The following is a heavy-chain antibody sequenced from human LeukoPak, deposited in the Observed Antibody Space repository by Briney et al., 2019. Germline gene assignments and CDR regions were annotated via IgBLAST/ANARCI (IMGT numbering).Heavy chain of an antibody. V-gene: IGHV3-7*01. CDR1: GFTFSSYW. CDR2: IKQDGSEK. CDR3: ARGINDFWSGYYTDY. Sequence: GGSLRLSCAASGFTFSSYWMSWVRQAPGKGLEWVANIKQDGSEKYYVDSVKGRFTISRDNAKNSLHLQMNSLRAEDTAVYYCARGINDFWSGYYTDYWGQGTLVTVSS. D-gene: IGHD3-3*01. J-gene: IGHJ4*02.